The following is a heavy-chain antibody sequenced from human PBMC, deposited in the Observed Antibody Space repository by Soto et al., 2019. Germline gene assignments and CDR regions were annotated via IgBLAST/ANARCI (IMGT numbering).Heavy chain of an antibody. V-gene: IGHV3-74*01. CDR2: IKTDGSST. CDR3: ARVGVGHYEFDY. J-gene: IGHJ4*02. Sequence: EVQLVESGGALVQPGGSLRLSCAASRFTFSSYWMHWVRQAPGEGLVWVSRIKTDGSSTSYADSVKGRFTISRDNAKNTMYLQMNSLRAEDTAVYYCARVGVGHYEFDYWGQGTLVTVSS. D-gene: IGHD3-16*01. CDR1: RFTFSSYW.